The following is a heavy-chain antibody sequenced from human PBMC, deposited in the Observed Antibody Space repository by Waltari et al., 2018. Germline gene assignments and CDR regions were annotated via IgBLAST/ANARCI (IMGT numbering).Heavy chain of an antibody. V-gene: IGHV3-7*03. Sequence: DVQLVESGGGLVQHGGSLRPPCAASGFNFGPYWMTWVRLAPGKGLEWVANIKYDGSATYHADSVNGRFAISRDNAHNSLYLQMNSVIADDTAIYFCARGSTGYVRVWDSWGQGTMVTVSS. J-gene: IGHJ5*01. CDR1: GFNFGPYW. D-gene: IGHD2-2*01. CDR2: IKYDGSAT. CDR3: ARGSTGYVRVWDS.